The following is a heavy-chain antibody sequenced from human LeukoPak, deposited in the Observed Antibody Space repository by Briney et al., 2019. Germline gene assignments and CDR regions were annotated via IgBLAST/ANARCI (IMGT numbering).Heavy chain of an antibody. Sequence: SETLSLTCTVSGGSISSSSYYWGWIRQPPGKGLEWIGSIYYSGSTYYNPSLKSRVTISVDTSKNQFSLKLSSVTAADTAVYYCARHGRSGNYFDYWGQGTLVTVSS. CDR1: GGSISSSSYY. D-gene: IGHD2-15*01. CDR3: ARHGRSGNYFDY. V-gene: IGHV4-39*01. CDR2: IYYSGST. J-gene: IGHJ4*02.